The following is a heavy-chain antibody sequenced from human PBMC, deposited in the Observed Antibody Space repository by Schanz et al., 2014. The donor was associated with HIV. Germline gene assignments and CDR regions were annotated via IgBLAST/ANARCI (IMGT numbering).Heavy chain of an antibody. V-gene: IGHV1-2*02. CDR3: ARVGSGSYYVRYFDY. J-gene: IGHJ4*01. D-gene: IGHD3-10*01. CDR1: GYIFSGFY. CDR2: IDPTSGDT. Sequence: QVQLVQSGAEVKKPGASVKVSCKAAGYIFSGFYLHWVRQAPGQGLEWMGWIDPTSGDTNYAQKFQARVTMTRDTSISTAYMELSRLRSDDTAVYYCARVGSGSYYVRYFDYWGRGTLVTVSS.